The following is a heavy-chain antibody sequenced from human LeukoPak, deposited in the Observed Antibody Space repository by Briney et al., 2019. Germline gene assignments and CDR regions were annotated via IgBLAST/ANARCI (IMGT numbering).Heavy chain of an antibody. Sequence: RPGGSLRLSCAASGFTFDDYGMTWVRQAPGKGLECVSGINWNGGSTGYADSVKGRFTISRDNAKNSLYLQMNSLRAEDTALYHCARTYSSSWGYYMDVRGKGTTVTVSS. CDR1: GFTFDDYG. CDR3: ARTYSSSWGYYMDV. CDR2: INWNGGST. D-gene: IGHD6-6*01. V-gene: IGHV3-20*01. J-gene: IGHJ6*03.